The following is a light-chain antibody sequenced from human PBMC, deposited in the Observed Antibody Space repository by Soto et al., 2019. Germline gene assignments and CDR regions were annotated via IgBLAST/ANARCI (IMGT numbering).Light chain of an antibody. V-gene: IGKV3-11*01. CDR3: QHLGS. J-gene: IGKJ5*01. Sequence: IVLTQSPATLSVSPGERATLSCRASQSVSDYLAWYQQKPGQAPRLLIYDALYRPTGIPGRFSASGSGTDFTLTINSLEPEDFAIYYCQHLGSFGQGTRLEMK. CDR2: DAL. CDR1: QSVSDY.